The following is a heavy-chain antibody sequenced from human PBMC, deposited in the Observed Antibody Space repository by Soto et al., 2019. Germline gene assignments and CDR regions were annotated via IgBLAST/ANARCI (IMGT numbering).Heavy chain of an antibody. J-gene: IGHJ6*02. CDR1: GYTFTSYY. D-gene: IGHD2-15*01. Sequence: QVQLVQSGAEVKKPGASVKVSCKASGYTFTSYYMHWVRQAPGQGLEWKGVINPSGGSSGYAQKLQGRGTMTRDTPTRTVYIELSSLGSEDTAVYYWARGRVGTLCDGMDVWGEGTTVAVS. CDR3: ARGRVGTLCDGMDV. CDR2: INPSGGSS. V-gene: IGHV1-46*01.